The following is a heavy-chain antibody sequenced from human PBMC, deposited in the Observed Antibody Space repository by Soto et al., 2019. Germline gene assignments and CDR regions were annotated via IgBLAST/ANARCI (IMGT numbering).Heavy chain of an antibody. Sequence: LGESLKISCKGSGYSFTSYWISWVRQMPGKGLEWMGRIDPSDSYTNYSPSFQGHVTISADKSISTAYLQWSSLKASDTAMYYCASSLNSSGWSPYWFDPWGQGTLVTVSS. V-gene: IGHV5-10-1*01. CDR1: GYSFTSYW. D-gene: IGHD6-19*01. J-gene: IGHJ5*02. CDR2: IDPSDSYT. CDR3: ASSLNSSGWSPYWFDP.